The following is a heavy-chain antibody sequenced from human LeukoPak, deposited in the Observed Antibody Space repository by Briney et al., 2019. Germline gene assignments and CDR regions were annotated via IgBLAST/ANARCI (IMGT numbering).Heavy chain of an antibody. V-gene: IGHV3-30*02. D-gene: IGHD1-26*01. Sequence: GGSLRLSCAASGFTFSSYSMNWVRQAPGKGLEWVAFIRYDGSNKYYADSVKGRFTISRDNSKNTLYLQMNSLRAEDTAVYYCAKDLYSGSYYYFDYWGQGTLVTVSS. CDR3: AKDLYSGSYYYFDY. J-gene: IGHJ4*02. CDR1: GFTFSSYS. CDR2: IRYDGSNK.